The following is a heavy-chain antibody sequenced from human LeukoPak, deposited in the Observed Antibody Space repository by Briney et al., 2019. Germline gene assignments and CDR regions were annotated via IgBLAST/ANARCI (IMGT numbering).Heavy chain of an antibody. CDR2: IDPSDSYT. CDR3: ANLAYVSTNDAFDI. D-gene: IGHD3-10*02. CDR1: GYGFTSYW. V-gene: IGHV5-10-1*01. J-gene: IGHJ3*02. Sequence: GESLKISCKGSGYGFTSYWISWVRQMPGKGLEWMGRIDPSDSYTNYSPSFQGHVTISADKSISTAYLQWSSLKASDTAMYYCANLAYVSTNDAFDIWGQGTMVTVSS.